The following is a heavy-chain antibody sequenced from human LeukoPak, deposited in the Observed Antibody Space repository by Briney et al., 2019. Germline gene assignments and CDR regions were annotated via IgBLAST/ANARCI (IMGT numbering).Heavy chain of an antibody. CDR1: GYTFTGYY. V-gene: IGHV1-2*02. D-gene: IGHD3-10*01. Sequence: GASVKVSCKASGYTFTGYYMHWVRQAPGQGLEWMGWINPNSGGTNYAQKFQGRVTMTRDTSISTACMELSRLRSDDTAVYYCARPYYYGSGKYYFDYWGQGTLVTVSS. CDR2: INPNSGGT. CDR3: ARPYYYGSGKYYFDY. J-gene: IGHJ4*02.